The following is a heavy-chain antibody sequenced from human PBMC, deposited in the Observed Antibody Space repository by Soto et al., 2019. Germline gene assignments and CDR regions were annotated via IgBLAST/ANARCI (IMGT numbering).Heavy chain of an antibody. Sequence: GWSMRLSCNASGFTVSSSYMSWVRQAPGMGLEWVAVIESGGTAHYADSVKGRFTISRDNPNNIIYLQLHTLRAEDTAVYYCAKDLGPLKLLNYVFYGLDVWGQGATVTAP. CDR2: IESGGTA. V-gene: IGHV3-53*01. CDR3: AKDLGPLKLLNYVFYGLDV. CDR1: GFTVSSSY. J-gene: IGHJ6*02. D-gene: IGHD2-21*02.